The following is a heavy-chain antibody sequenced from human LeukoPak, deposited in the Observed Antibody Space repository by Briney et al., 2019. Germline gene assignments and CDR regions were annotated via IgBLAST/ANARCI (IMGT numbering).Heavy chain of an antibody. V-gene: IGHV1-8*01. CDR1: GYTFTSYD. CDR2: MNPNSGNT. Sequence: GASVNVSCKASGYTFTSYDINWVRQATGQGLEWMGWMNPNSGNTGYAQKFQGRVTMTRNTSISTAYMELSSLRSEDTAVYYCARTSQSSGSFDYWGQGTLVTVSS. J-gene: IGHJ4*02. CDR3: ARTSQSSGSFDY. D-gene: IGHD1-26*01.